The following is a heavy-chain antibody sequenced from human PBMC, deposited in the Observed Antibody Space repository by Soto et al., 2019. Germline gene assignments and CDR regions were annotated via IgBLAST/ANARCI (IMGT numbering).Heavy chain of an antibody. CDR3: ARLASGWQYYYFDF. CDR2: INHSGST. D-gene: IGHD6-19*01. V-gene: IGHV4-34*01. CDR1: GGSFSPYF. J-gene: IGHJ2*01. Sequence: QVQLQQWGAGLLKPSETLSLTCAVYGGSFSPYFWSWIRQPPGKGLEWIREINHSGSTNYNPSLTRRATLSVDTSKNQVSLKPTSVTAADTAVYYCARLASGWQYYYFDFWGRGTPVTVSS.